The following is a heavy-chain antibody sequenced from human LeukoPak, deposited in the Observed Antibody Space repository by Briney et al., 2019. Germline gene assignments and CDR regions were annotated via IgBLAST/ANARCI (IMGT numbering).Heavy chain of an antibody. D-gene: IGHD2-2*01. Sequence: PGGSLRLSCAASGFTFSSYGMHWVRQAPGKGLEWVAFIRYDGSNKYYADSVKGRFTISRDSSKNTLYLQMNSLRAEDTAVYYCAKDLHCSSTSCGTGYWGQGTLVTVSS. J-gene: IGHJ4*02. CDR3: AKDLHCSSTSCGTGY. V-gene: IGHV3-30*02. CDR1: GFTFSSYG. CDR2: IRYDGSNK.